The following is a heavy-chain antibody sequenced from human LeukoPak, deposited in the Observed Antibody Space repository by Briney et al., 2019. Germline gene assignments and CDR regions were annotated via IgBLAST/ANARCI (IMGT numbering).Heavy chain of an antibody. Sequence: SETLSLTCTVSGGSISSYYWSWIRQPPGKGLEWIGEINHSGSTNYNPSLKSRVTISVDTSKNQFSLKLSSVTAADTAVYYCARLGSGLYYYYYMDVWGKGTTVTVSS. CDR1: GGSISSYY. J-gene: IGHJ6*03. CDR3: ARLGSGLYYYYYMDV. V-gene: IGHV4-34*01. CDR2: INHSGST.